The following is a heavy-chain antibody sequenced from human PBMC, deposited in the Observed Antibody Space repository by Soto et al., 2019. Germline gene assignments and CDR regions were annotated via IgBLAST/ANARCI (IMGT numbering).Heavy chain of an antibody. CDR2: IYPGNSDT. CDR3: ACSSIAAPGYYYGMDV. J-gene: IGHJ6*02. V-gene: IGHV5-51*01. D-gene: IGHD6-6*01. Sequence: GESLKLSCKGSGYSFTSYWIGWVRQMPGKGLEWMAIIYPGNSDTRYSPSFQGQVTISADKSISTAYLQWSSLKASDTAMYYCACSSIAAPGYYYGMDVWGQGTTVTVSS. CDR1: GYSFTSYW.